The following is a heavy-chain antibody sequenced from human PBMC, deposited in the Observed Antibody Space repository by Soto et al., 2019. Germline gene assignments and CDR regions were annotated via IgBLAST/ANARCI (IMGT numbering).Heavy chain of an antibody. D-gene: IGHD2-2*03. CDR3: ARAGYCTSDSCYLFEY. Sequence: LSLTCTVSGGSISSGDYYWGWIRQPPGKGLEWIGYIYHSGSTYYHPSLKSRVTISVDRSKNQFSLKLSSVTAADTAMYYCARAGYCTSDSCYLFEYWGQGTLVTVSS. CDR2: IYHSGST. CDR1: GGSISSGDYY. V-gene: IGHV4-30-2*01. J-gene: IGHJ4*02.